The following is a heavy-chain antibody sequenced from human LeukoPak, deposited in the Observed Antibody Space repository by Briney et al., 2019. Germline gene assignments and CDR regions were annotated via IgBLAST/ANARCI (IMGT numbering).Heavy chain of an antibody. Sequence: SVRVSCKASGGTFSSYAISWVRQAPGQGLEWMGGIIPIFGTANYAQKFQGRVTITADESTSTAYMELSSLRSEDTAVYYCARTRRSYYDSSGYYYYFDYWGQGTLVTVSS. V-gene: IGHV1-69*01. J-gene: IGHJ4*02. CDR2: IIPIFGTA. D-gene: IGHD3-22*01. CDR1: GGTFSSYA. CDR3: ARTRRSYYDSSGYYYYFDY.